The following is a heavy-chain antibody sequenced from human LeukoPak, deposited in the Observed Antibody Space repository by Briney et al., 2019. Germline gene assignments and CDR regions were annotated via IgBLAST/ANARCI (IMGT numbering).Heavy chain of an antibody. Sequence: GGSLRLSCATTGFTFRNYGMSWVRQAPGKGLEWVSSITGGTIRTYYADSVKGRCTISRDDSKNTLHLQMNSLRAEDTAVYYCAKDLTGRLDYWGQGTLVTVSS. CDR3: AKDLTGRLDY. CDR1: GFTFRNYG. J-gene: IGHJ4*02. D-gene: IGHD3-16*01. CDR2: ITGGTIRT. V-gene: IGHV3-23*01.